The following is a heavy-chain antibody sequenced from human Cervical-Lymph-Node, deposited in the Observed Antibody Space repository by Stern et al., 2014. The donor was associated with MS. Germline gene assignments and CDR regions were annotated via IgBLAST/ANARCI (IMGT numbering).Heavy chain of an antibody. V-gene: IGHV3-21*01. J-gene: IGHJ4*02. CDR3: ARSCSTSTTCYRDY. Sequence: EVQLVESGGGLVEPGGSLRLSCAASGFTFSDYSMTWVRQAPGKGLEWVSSISTSSSYTYYADSVKGRFTISRDNPKKSLHLQMNSLRAEDTAVYYCARSCSTSTTCYRDYWGQGTLVTVSS. CDR2: ISTSSSYT. D-gene: IGHD2-2*02. CDR1: GFTFSDYS.